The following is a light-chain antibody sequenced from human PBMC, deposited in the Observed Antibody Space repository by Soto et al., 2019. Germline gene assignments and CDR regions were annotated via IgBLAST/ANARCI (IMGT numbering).Light chain of an antibody. Sequence: EIVMTQSPATLSVSPGERATLSCRASQSVRSNLAWYQQKPGQAPRFVMYAASTRGTGVPARFSGSGSGTEFTLPISSLQSEDFAVYYCQQYNNWPRTFGPGTKVDVK. CDR3: QQYNNWPRT. J-gene: IGKJ3*01. CDR2: AAS. CDR1: QSVRSN. V-gene: IGKV3D-15*01.